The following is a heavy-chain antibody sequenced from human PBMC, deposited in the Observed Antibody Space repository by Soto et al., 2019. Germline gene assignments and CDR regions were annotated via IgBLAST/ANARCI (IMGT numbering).Heavy chain of an antibody. CDR2: ICAYNGNT. J-gene: IGHJ4*02. V-gene: IGHV1-18*01. Sequence: QVQLMQSGGEVKSPGASVKVSCKASGYTFSSYGITWVRQAPGQGLEWMGWICAYNGNTDYAQNLQDRVTMTTDTSTSTAYMEVRRLRSDDTAVYYCARNVTIFGKVTRFDHWGQGTLVTVSS. CDR3: ARNVTIFGKVTRFDH. CDR1: GYTFSSYG. D-gene: IGHD3-3*01.